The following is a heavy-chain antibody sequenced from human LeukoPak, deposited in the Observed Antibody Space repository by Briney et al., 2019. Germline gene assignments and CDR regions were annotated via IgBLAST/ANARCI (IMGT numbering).Heavy chain of an antibody. CDR3: ARQSSSNCFEY. J-gene: IGHJ4*02. CDR1: GFTLSSSW. V-gene: IGHV3-7*05. CDR2: IKQDGSDI. Sequence: QAGGSLRLSCAASGFTLSSSWMSWVRQAPGKGLEWVANIKQDGSDIHYMDSVRGRFTISRDNAKNSVYLQMNSLRAGDTAIYYCARQSSSNCFEYWGQGTLVTVSS. D-gene: IGHD2-2*01.